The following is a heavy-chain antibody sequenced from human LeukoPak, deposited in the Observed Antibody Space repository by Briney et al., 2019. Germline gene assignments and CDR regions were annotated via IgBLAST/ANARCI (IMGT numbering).Heavy chain of an antibody. CDR1: GGSISSSSYY. D-gene: IGHD3-3*01. CDR2: IYYSGST. Sequence: SETLSLTCTVSGGSISSSSYYWGWIRQPPGKGLEWIGSIYYSGSTYYNPSLKSRVTISVDTSKNQFSLKLSSVTAADTAVYYCARDRRYDFWSGEWEGHYYYMDVWGKGTTVTVSS. J-gene: IGHJ6*03. V-gene: IGHV4-39*07. CDR3: ARDRRYDFWSGEWEGHYYYMDV.